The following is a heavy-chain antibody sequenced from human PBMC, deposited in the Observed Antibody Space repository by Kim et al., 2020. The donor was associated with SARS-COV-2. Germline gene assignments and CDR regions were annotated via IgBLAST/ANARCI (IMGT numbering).Heavy chain of an antibody. CDR3: ARGVVVTPDY. J-gene: IGHJ4*02. D-gene: IGHD2-21*02. CDR1: GGSVSSGSYY. CDR2: IYYSGST. Sequence: SETLSLTCTVSGGSVSSGSYYWSWIRQPPGKGLEWIGYIYYSGSTNYNPSLKSRVTISVDTSKNQFSLKLSSVTAADTAVYYCARGVVVTPDYWGQGTLV. V-gene: IGHV4-61*01.